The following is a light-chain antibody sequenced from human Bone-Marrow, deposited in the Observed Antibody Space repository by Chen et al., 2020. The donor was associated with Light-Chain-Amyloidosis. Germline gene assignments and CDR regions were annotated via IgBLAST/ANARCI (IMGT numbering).Light chain of an antibody. CDR3: QQANSFPFT. Sequence: DIRLTQSPSSVSAPVGDRVTISCRASQGISNWLAWYQQKPGTAPKLLIFAASTLHSGVPSRFSGSGAGTDFTLTISSLQAEDFATYYCQQANSFPFTFGPGTTVDVK. V-gene: IGKV1-12*01. CDR2: AAS. CDR1: QGISNW. J-gene: IGKJ3*01.